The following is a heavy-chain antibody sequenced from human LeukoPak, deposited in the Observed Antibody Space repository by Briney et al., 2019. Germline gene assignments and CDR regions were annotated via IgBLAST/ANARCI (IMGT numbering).Heavy chain of an antibody. Sequence: SETLSLTCTVSGGSISSYYWSWIRQPPGKGLEWIGYIYYSGSTNYNPSLKSRVTISVDTSKNQFSLKLSSVTAADTAVYYCARVDLQGDWFAPGGQGTLVTVSS. CDR1: GGSISSYY. CDR2: IYYSGST. CDR3: ARVDLQGDWFAP. J-gene: IGHJ5*02. V-gene: IGHV4-59*01. D-gene: IGHD5-24*01.